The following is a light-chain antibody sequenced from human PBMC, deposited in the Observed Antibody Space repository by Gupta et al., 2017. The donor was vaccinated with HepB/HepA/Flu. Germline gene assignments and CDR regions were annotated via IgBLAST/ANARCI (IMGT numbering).Light chain of an antibody. CDR3: QAWDTSTAV. CDR2: KDS. CDR1: KLGDKY. V-gene: IGLV3-1*01. J-gene: IGLJ3*02. Sequence: SSEVTQPPSVSVSPGQTASITCSGDKLGDKYACWYQQKPGQSPLLVIYKDSKRPAGTPERFSWFNSGNTATLTISGTQAMDEDDYYCQAWDTSTAVFGGGTKLTVL.